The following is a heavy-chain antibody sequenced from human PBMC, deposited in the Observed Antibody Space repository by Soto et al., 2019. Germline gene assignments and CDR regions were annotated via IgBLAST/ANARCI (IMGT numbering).Heavy chain of an antibody. V-gene: IGHV4-34*01. D-gene: IGHD3-3*01. CDR3: ARGDPYYDFWSGYYPSGRTNAFDI. Sequence: TSEILSLTCAVYGGSFSGYYWSWIRQPPGKGLEWIGEINHSGSTNYNPSLKSRVTISVDTSKNQFSLKLSSVTAADTAVYYCARGDPYYDFWSGYYPSGRTNAFDIWGQGTMVTVSS. J-gene: IGHJ3*02. CDR2: INHSGST. CDR1: GGSFSGYY.